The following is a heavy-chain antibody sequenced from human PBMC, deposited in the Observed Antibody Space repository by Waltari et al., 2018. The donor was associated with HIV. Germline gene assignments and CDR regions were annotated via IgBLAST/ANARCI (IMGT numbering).Heavy chain of an antibody. J-gene: IGHJ4*02. V-gene: IGHV4-39*07. D-gene: IGHD1-26*01. CDR2: IFYSGTT. Sequence: QLQLHESGPGLVKPSETLSLTCIVSGFSISSNNYYWGWIRRPPGKGLEWIGNIFYSGTTNYNPSLESRVTISIDTSKSQFSLNLDSVTAADTAIYYCARHKNRGSYFPVDFWGQGTLVAVSS. CDR3: ARHKNRGSYFPVDF. CDR1: GFSISSNNYY.